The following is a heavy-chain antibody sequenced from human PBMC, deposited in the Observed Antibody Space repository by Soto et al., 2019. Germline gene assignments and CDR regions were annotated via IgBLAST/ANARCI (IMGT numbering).Heavy chain of an antibody. CDR1: GGSITSENW. CDR2: IYHSGSA. D-gene: IGHD3-16*01. J-gene: IGHJ4*02. CDR3: VRDRGGFGGNYRNRAPSFDS. Sequence: SETLSLTCTVSGGSITSENWWSWVRQPPGKGLEWIGEIYHSGSANYNPSLKSRATISLDKSKSQFSLKLTSVTAADKAIYYWVRDRGGFGGNYRNRAPSFDSGGRGTPV. V-gene: IGHV4-4*02.